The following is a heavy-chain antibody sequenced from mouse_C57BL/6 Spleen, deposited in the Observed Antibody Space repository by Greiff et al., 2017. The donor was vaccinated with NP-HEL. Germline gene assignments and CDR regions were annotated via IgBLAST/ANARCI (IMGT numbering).Heavy chain of an antibody. CDR1: GYSFTGYY. D-gene: IGHD1-1*01. CDR3: ARYYDVSSPWYFDV. J-gene: IGHJ1*03. V-gene: IGHV1-42*01. CDR2: INPSTGGT. Sequence: VQLQQSGPELVKPGASVKISCKASGYSFTGYYMNWVKQSPEKSLEWIGEINPSTGGTTYNQKFKAKATLTVDKSSSTAYMQLKSLTSEDSAVYYCARYYDVSSPWYFDVWGTGTTVTVSS.